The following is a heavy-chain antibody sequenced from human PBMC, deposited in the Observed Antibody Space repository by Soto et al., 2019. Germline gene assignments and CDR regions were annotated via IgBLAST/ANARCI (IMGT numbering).Heavy chain of an antibody. Sequence: QVQLVQSGAEVKKPGSSVKVSCEASGGTFSSYSFSWVRQAPGQGLQWMGRVTPILGMTNYAQKFQGRITITADKSTSTVYMELRSLRPEDTAVYYCARGGAVVVPAAVDRHNWFDPWGQGTLVTVSS. CDR1: GGTFSSYS. D-gene: IGHD2-2*01. V-gene: IGHV1-69*02. CDR3: ARGGAVVVPAAVDRHNWFDP. CDR2: VTPILGMT. J-gene: IGHJ5*02.